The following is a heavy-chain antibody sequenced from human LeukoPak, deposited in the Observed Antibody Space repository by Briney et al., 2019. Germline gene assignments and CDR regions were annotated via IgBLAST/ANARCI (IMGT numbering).Heavy chain of an antibody. CDR1: GGSISSYY. V-gene: IGHV4-59*01. CDR3: ARGEHSVAV. J-gene: IGHJ4*02. Sequence: SETLSLTCTVSGGSISSYYWSWLRQPPGKGLEWIGYIYYSGSTNYNPSLKSRVTISVDTSKNQFSLKLSSVTAADTAVYYCARGEHSVAVWGQGTLVTVSS. D-gene: IGHD1/OR15-1a*01. CDR2: IYYSGST.